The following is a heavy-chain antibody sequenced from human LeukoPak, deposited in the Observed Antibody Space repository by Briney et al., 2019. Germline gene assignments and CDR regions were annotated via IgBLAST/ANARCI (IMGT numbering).Heavy chain of an antibody. D-gene: IGHD5-18*01. Sequence: ASVKVSSKASGYTFTIYYMHWVRQAPGQGLEWMGIIIPSGGLTSYGQMFQDRVTMTRDTSTSTVYMELSSLRSEDTAVYYCARSMRGYSYGVFDYWGQGTLVTVSS. J-gene: IGHJ4*02. CDR2: IIPSGGLT. V-gene: IGHV1-46*01. CDR3: ARSMRGYSYGVFDY. CDR1: GYTFTIYY.